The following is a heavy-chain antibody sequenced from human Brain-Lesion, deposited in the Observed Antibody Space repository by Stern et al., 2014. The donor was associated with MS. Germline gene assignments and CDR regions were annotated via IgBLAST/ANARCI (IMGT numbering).Heavy chain of an antibody. V-gene: IGHV3-7*01. Sequence: EAQLVESGGGLVQPGGSLTISCTAAGFTFGNYWMTWVRQAPGKGLEWVANIKEDGTEKNYVDSVKGRFTISRDNARNSLYLQMNSLRVEDTALYYYARVYNTIYGIVTQRGSGMDVWGQGTTVIVSS. D-gene: IGHD3-3*01. CDR3: ARVYNTIYGIVTQRGSGMDV. CDR2: IKEDGTEK. CDR1: GFTFGNYW. J-gene: IGHJ6*02.